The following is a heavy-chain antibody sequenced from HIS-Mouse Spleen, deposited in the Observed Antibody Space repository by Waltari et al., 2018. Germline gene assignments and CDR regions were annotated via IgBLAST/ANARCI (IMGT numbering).Heavy chain of an antibody. J-gene: IGHJ2*01. Sequence: QLQLQESGPGLVKPSETLSLTCTVSGCSISSSSYYWGWVRQPPGKGLEWIGSIYYRWSTYDNQALKRRVTISVDTSKNQFSLKLSSVTAADTAVYYCAREIPYSSSWYDWYFDLWGRGTLVTVSS. D-gene: IGHD6-13*01. CDR2: IYYRWST. CDR3: AREIPYSSSWYDWYFDL. CDR1: GCSISSSSYY. V-gene: IGHV4-39*07.